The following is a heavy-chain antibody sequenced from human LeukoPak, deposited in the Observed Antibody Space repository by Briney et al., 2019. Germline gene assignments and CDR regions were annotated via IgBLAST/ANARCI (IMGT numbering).Heavy chain of an antibody. CDR1: GDSLSNTYW. CDR3: GRHDYGDSSAAFDI. V-gene: IGHV4-4*02. CDR2: IYRSGST. Sequence: PSGTLSLTCAVSGDSLSNTYWWRWVRPFPGEGLEWIGEIYRSGSTNYNPSLKSRVTISMDKSKNQFSLNLRSVTAADTAVYYCGRHDYGDSSAAFDIWGQGTMVIVSS. J-gene: IGHJ3*02. D-gene: IGHD4-17*01.